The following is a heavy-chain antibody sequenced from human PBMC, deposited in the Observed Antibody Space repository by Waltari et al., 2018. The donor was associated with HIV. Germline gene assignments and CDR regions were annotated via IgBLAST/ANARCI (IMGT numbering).Heavy chain of an antibody. CDR1: GFSFSNYS. V-gene: IGHV3-21*01. J-gene: IGHJ4*02. Sequence: EVQLVESGGGLVKPGGSLRLSCAASGFSFSNYSLNWVRQTPGKGLDWLSSISNSSSYIYYADSAKGRFTISRDNAKNSLYLEMSSLRGEDTAIYYCARGTYNDFWSGYYTRPSYFDYWGQGTLVTVSS. CDR3: ARGTYNDFWSGYYTRPSYFDY. CDR2: ISNSSSYI. D-gene: IGHD3-3*01.